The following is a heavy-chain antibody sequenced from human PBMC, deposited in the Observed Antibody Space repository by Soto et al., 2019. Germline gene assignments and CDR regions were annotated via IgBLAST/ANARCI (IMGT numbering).Heavy chain of an antibody. CDR3: AKDRDYSNPPRWFDS. Sequence: PGGSLRLSCAASGFTFNDYAMSWVRQAPGKGLEWVSGISGGAGSTYYADSVKGRFTISRDNSKATLFLQMNSLRGADTAVYYCAKDRDYSNPPRWFDSWGQGTLVTVSS. CDR1: GFTFNDYA. CDR2: ISGGAGST. J-gene: IGHJ5*01. V-gene: IGHV3-23*01. D-gene: IGHD4-4*01.